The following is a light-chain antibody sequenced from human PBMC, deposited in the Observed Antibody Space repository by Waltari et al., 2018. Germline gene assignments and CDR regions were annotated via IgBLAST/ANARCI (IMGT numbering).Light chain of an antibody. J-gene: IGLJ3*02. CDR1: SSNIGSNY. V-gene: IGLV1-47*01. CDR3: AAWDDSLSGLV. CDR2: KNN. Sequence: QSVLTQPPSASGTPGQKVTLSCNGSSSNIGSNYVYWYQQFPGTAPKLLIFKNNQRPSGVPDRFSDSKSGTSASLAINGLRSEDEADYYCAAWDDSLSGLVLGGGTKVTVL.